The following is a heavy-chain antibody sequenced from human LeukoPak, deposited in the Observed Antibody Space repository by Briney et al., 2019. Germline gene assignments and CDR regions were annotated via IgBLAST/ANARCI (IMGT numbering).Heavy chain of an antibody. D-gene: IGHD3-22*01. CDR1: GITLSNYG. CDR3: AKRGVVIRVILVGFHKQANCFDS. CDR2: ISDSGGTT. J-gene: IGHJ4*02. Sequence: GGSLRLSCAVSGITLSNYGMSWVRQAPGKGLQWVAGISDSGGTTKYADSVKGRFTISRDNPRNTLYLQMSSLRPEDTAVYFCAKRGVVIRVILVGFHKQANCFDSWGQGVLVTVSS. V-gene: IGHV3-23*01.